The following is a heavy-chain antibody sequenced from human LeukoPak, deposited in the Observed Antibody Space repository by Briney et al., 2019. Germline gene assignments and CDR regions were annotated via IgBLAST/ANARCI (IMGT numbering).Heavy chain of an antibody. Sequence: SETLSLTCTVSGGSISSSSYYWGWIRQPPGKGLEWIGSIYYSGSTNYNPSLKSRVTISVDTSKNQFSLKLSSVSAADTAVYYCARSVGEKTPFDYWGQGTLVTVSS. V-gene: IGHV4-39*07. J-gene: IGHJ4*02. CDR2: IYYSGST. D-gene: IGHD3-10*01. CDR1: GGSISSSSYY. CDR3: ARSVGEKTPFDY.